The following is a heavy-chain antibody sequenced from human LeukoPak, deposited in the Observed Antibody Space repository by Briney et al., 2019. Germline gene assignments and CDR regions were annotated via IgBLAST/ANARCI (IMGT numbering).Heavy chain of an antibody. CDR2: MNPNSGNT. CDR3: ARLRALVVPAATEDYYYYGMDV. J-gene: IGHJ6*01. CDR1: GYTFTSYD. D-gene: IGHD2-2*01. Sequence: ASGKVSCKAAGYTFTSYDINWVRQAPGQGLEWRGWMNPNSGNTGYAQKFQGRVTMTTNTSISTAYMELSSLRSEDTAVYYCARLRALVVPAATEDYYYYGMDVWGQGTTVTVSS. V-gene: IGHV1-8*01.